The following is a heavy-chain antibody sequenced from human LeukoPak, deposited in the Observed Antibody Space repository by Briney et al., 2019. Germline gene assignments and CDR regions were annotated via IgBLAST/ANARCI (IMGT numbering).Heavy chain of an antibody. J-gene: IGHJ6*02. CDR2: INPSGGST. CDR3: ARRPYDFWSGYTYGMDV. V-gene: IGHV1-46*01. Sequence: EASVKVSCKASGYTFTSYYMHWVRQAPGQGLEWMGIINPSGGSTSYAQKFQGRVTMTRDTSTSTVYMELSSLRSEDTAVYYCARRPYDFWSGYTYGMDVWGQGTTITVSS. CDR1: GYTFTSYY. D-gene: IGHD3-3*01.